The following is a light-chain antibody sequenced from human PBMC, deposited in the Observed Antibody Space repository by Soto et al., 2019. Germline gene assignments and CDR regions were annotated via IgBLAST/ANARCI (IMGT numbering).Light chain of an antibody. J-gene: IGLJ1*01. CDR3: SSYAGSIHYV. Sequence: QSVLAQPPSASGSPGQSVTISCTGTSSVVGGYNYVSWYQQHPGKAPKLMIYEVTKRPSGVPDRFSGSKSGNTASLTVSGLQADDEADYYCSSYAGSIHYVFGTGTKVTVL. V-gene: IGLV2-8*01. CDR1: SSVVGGYNY. CDR2: EVT.